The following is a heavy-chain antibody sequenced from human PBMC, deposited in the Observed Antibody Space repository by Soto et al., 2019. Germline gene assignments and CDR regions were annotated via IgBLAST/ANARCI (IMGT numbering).Heavy chain of an antibody. CDR2: ISYDGSNK. J-gene: IGHJ6*02. D-gene: IGHD4-4*01. Sequence: GGSLRLSCAASGFTFSSYGMHWVRQAPGKGLEWVAVISYDGSNKYYADSVKGRFTISRDNSKNTLYLQMNSLRAEDTAVYYCAKDDHSDYSINYYYYGMDVWGQGTTVTVSS. CDR3: AKDDHSDYSINYYYYGMDV. CDR1: GFTFSSYG. V-gene: IGHV3-30*18.